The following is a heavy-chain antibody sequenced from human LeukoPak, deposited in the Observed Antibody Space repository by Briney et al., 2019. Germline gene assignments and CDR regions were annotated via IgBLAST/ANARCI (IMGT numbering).Heavy chain of an antibody. CDR1: GGSISSSSYY. CDR3: ARHGRRLIFGSRVVYYMDV. D-gene: IGHD3-3*01. CDR2: IYYSGST. J-gene: IGHJ6*03. V-gene: IGHV4-39*01. Sequence: TSETLSLTCTVSGGSISSSSYYWGWIRQPPGKGLEWIGSIYYSGSTYYNPSLKSRVTISVDTSKNQFSLKLSSVTAADTAVYYCARHGRRLIFGSRVVYYMDVWGKGTTVTVSS.